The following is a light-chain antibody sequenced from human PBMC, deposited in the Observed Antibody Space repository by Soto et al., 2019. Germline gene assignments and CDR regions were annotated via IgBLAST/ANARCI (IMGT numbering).Light chain of an antibody. CDR3: QQSYSTPYT. CDR1: QSISSY. V-gene: IGKV1-39*01. J-gene: IGKJ2*01. Sequence: DIQRTQSPSSLSASVGDRVTIYCRASQSISSYLNWYQQKPGKAPKLLIYAASSLQSGVPSRFSGSGSGTDFTLTISSLQPEDFATYYCQQSYSTPYTFGQGTKLEIK. CDR2: AAS.